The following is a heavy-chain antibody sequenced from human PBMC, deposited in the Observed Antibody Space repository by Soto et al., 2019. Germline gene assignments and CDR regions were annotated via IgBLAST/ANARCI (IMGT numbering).Heavy chain of an antibody. CDR3: ATVSSIAARWYQFDY. D-gene: IGHD6-6*01. CDR2: ISAYNGNT. CDR1: GYTFTSYG. J-gene: IGHJ4*01. Sequence: ASVKVSCKASGYTFTSYGISWVRQAPGQGLEWMGWISAYNGNTNYAQKLQGRVTMTTDTSTSTAYMELRSLRSDDTAVYYCATVSSIAARWYQFDYWRQGTLVTVPS. V-gene: IGHV1-18*01.